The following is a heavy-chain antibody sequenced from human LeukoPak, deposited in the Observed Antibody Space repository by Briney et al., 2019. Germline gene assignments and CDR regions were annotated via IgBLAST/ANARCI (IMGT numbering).Heavy chain of an antibody. Sequence: GGSLRLSCAASGFTFSSSAMSWVRQAPGKGLEWVSSISGSGGSTYYADSVKGRFTISRDNSKNTLYLQMNSLRAEDTAVYYCAKAGAVVVVAAKFFDYWGQGTLVTVSS. V-gene: IGHV3-23*01. D-gene: IGHD2-15*01. J-gene: IGHJ4*02. CDR1: GFTFSSSA. CDR2: ISGSGGST. CDR3: AKAGAVVVVAAKFFDY.